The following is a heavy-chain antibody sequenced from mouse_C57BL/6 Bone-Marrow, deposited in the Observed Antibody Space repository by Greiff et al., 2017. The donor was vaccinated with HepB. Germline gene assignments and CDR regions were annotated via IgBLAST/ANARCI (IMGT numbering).Heavy chain of an antibody. CDR2: IHPNSGST. CDR3: ARRLYYYGSSYEFAY. Sequence: QVQLQQSGAELVKPGASVKLSCKASGYTFTSYWMHWVKQRPGQGLEWIGMIHPNSGSTNYNEKFKSKATLTVDKSSSTAYMQLSSLTSEDSAVYYCARRLYYYGSSYEFAYWGQGTLVTVSA. D-gene: IGHD1-1*01. J-gene: IGHJ3*01. CDR1: GYTFTSYW. V-gene: IGHV1-64*01.